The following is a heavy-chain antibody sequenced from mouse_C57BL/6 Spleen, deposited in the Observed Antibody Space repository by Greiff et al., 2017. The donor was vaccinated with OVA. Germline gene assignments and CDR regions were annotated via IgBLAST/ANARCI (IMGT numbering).Heavy chain of an antibody. D-gene: IGHD1-1*01. CDR1: GYTFTSYW. J-gene: IGHJ4*01. V-gene: IGHV1-64*01. CDR3: ARTTVVATRAMDY. Sequence: QVQLQQPGAELVKPGASVKLSCKASGYTFTSYWMHWVKQRPGQGLEWIGMIHPNSGSTNYNEKFKSKATLTVDKSSSTAYMQLSSLTSEDSAVYSCARTTVVATRAMDYWGQGTSVTVSS. CDR2: IHPNSGST.